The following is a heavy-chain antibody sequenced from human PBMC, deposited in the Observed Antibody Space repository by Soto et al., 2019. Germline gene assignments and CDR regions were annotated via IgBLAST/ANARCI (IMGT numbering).Heavy chain of an antibody. CDR1: GFSLTTRQVG. Sequence: ITLKESGPTLVEPTQPLTLTCTFSGFSLTTRQVGVGWIRQPPGQALEWLAVIYWDNDKRYSPSLERRLTVTKDTSKNQVVLTMTNMDPMDTATYYCAHLMITYGGVIADDALDIWGQGTMVTVSS. J-gene: IGHJ3*02. V-gene: IGHV2-5*02. CDR3: AHLMITYGGVIADDALDI. D-gene: IGHD3-16*02. CDR2: IYWDNDK.